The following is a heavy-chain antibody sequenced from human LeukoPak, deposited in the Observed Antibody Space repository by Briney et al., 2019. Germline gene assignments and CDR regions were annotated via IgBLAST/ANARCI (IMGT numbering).Heavy chain of an antibody. J-gene: IGHJ5*02. CDR3: AKDMVRGVKPSFDP. V-gene: IGHV3-23*01. Sequence: GGSLRLSCAASGFTFSSYAMSWVRQAPGKGLGWVSSISGSGGSTYYADYVKGRFTISRDNSKNTLDLQMNSLRAEDTAVYYCAKDMVRGVKPSFDPWGQGTLVTVSS. D-gene: IGHD3-10*01. CDR2: ISGSGGST. CDR1: GFTFSSYA.